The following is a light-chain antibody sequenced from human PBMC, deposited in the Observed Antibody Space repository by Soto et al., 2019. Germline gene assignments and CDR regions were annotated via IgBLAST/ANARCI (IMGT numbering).Light chain of an antibody. Sequence: SYELTQPLSVSVALGQPARITCGGNNLGSKNVHWYQQKTGQAPVLVIYRDSNRPSGIPERFSGSNSGNTATLTISRAQAGDEASYDCQVWESSPARVFGGGTKLTVL. CDR3: QVWESSPARV. J-gene: IGLJ3*02. V-gene: IGLV3-9*01. CDR2: RDS. CDR1: NLGSKN.